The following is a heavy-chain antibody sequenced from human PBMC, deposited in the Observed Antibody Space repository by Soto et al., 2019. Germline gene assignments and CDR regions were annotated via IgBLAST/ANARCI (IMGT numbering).Heavy chain of an antibody. CDR2: ISGSGGST. J-gene: IGHJ6*02. CDR3: AKVTMIVSGDYYYGMDV. Sequence: PGGSLRLSCAASGFTFSSYAMSWVRQAPGKGLEWVSAISGSGGSTYYADSVKGRFTISRDNSKNTLYLQMNSLRAEDTAVYYCAKVTMIVSGDYYYGMDVWGQGXTVTVSS. V-gene: IGHV3-23*01. D-gene: IGHD3-22*01. CDR1: GFTFSSYA.